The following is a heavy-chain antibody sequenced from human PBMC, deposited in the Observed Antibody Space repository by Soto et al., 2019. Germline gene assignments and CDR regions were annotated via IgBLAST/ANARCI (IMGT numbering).Heavy chain of an antibody. Sequence: PSETLSLTCTVSGASISSGDYFWSWIRQPPGKGLEWIGYIYYSGFTHYNPSLKSRLTVSVDTSKNQFSLKLSSVTAADTAMYYCARYCSSISCNGVGNSGDYWGQGTLVTVSS. D-gene: IGHD2-2*01. CDR1: GASISSGDYF. CDR2: IYYSGFT. J-gene: IGHJ4*02. CDR3: ARYCSSISCNGVGNSGDY. V-gene: IGHV4-30-4*01.